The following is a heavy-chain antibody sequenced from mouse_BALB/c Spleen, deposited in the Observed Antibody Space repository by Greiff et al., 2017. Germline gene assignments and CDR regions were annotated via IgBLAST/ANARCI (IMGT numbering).Heavy chain of an antibody. J-gene: IGHJ4*01. V-gene: IGHV2-9*02. D-gene: IGHD2-3*01. Sequence: VMLVESGPGLVAPSQSLSITCTVSGFSLTSYGVHWVRQPPGKGLEWLGVIWAGGSTNYNSALMSRLSISKDNSKSQVFLKMNSLQTDDTAMYYCARERGGYYEAMDYWGQGTSVTVSS. CDR1: GFSLTSYG. CDR2: IWAGGST. CDR3: ARERGGYYEAMDY.